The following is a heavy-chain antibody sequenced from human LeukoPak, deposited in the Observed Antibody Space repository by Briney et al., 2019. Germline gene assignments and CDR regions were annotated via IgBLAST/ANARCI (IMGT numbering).Heavy chain of an antibody. D-gene: IGHD6-19*01. V-gene: IGHV3-30*12. Sequence: GGSLRLSCAASGFTFSSYGMHWVRQAPGKGLEWVAFIQYDGSNKYYADSVKGRFTISRDNSKNTLYLQMNSLRAEDTAVFYCARDEFNSGWYGYWGQGTLVTVSS. J-gene: IGHJ4*02. CDR1: GFTFSSYG. CDR3: ARDEFNSGWYGY. CDR2: IQYDGSNK.